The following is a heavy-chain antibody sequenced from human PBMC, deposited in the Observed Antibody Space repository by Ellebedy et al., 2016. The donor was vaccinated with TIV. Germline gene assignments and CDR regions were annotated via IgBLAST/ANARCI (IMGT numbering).Heavy chain of an antibody. Sequence: AASVKVSCKASGYTFTSYDINWVRQATGQGLEWMGWMNPNSGNTGYAQKFQGRVTMTRNTSISTAYMELSSLRSEDTAVYYCARRGYCSGGSCYSEQGFDPWGQGTLVTVSS. J-gene: IGHJ5*02. V-gene: IGHV1-8*01. CDR3: ARRGYCSGGSCYSEQGFDP. CDR2: MNPNSGNT. D-gene: IGHD2-15*01. CDR1: GYTFTSYD.